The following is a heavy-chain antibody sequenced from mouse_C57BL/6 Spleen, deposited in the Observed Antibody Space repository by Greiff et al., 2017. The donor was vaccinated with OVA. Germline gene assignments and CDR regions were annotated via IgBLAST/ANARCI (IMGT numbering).Heavy chain of an antibody. J-gene: IGHJ2*01. CDR3: ARSRSSSYYFDY. CDR1: GFSLTSYG. CDR2: IWSGGST. D-gene: IGHD1-1*01. V-gene: IGHV2-2*01. Sequence: QVQLQQSGPGLVQPSQSLSITCTVSGFSLTSYGVHWVRQSPGKGLEWLGVIWSGGSTDYNADFISRMSISKDNSKSQVVFKLNSLQADETAIYYCARSRSSSYYFDYWGQGTTLTVSS.